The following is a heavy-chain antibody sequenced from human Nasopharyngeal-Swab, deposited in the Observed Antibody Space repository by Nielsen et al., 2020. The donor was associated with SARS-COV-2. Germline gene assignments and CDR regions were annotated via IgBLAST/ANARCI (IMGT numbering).Heavy chain of an antibody. Sequence: WIRQPPGKGLEWVSYISSSGTTIYYGDSVKGRFTISRDNAKNSLYLQMNSLRAEDTAVYYCARGRITMVRGVIMLVYWGQGTLVTVSS. V-gene: IGHV3-11*04. CDR3: ARGRITMVRGVIMLVY. CDR2: ISSSGTTI. J-gene: IGHJ4*02. D-gene: IGHD3-10*01.